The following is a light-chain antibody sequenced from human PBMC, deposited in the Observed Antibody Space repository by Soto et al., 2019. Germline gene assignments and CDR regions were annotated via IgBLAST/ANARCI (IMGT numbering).Light chain of an antibody. J-gene: IGKJ1*01. CDR3: QQSYNSPQT. CDR2: AAS. CDR1: QTIMTY. Sequence: DIQLTQTPSSLSASVGDEVTITCRASQTIMTYLNWYQLKPGKPPRLLIYAASSLKSGVPSRFSGSGSGTDFTLTISSLQPEDFATYSCQQSYNSPQTFGQGTKVDIK. V-gene: IGKV1-39*01.